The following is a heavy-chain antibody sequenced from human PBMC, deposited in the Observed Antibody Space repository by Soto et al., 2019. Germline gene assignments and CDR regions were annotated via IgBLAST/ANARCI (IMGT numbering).Heavy chain of an antibody. Sequence: PSETLSLTCTVSGGSISSYYWSWVRQPPGKGLEWIGYMYYSGSTYYNPSLKSRVTISVDRSKNQFSLKLSSVTAADTAVYYCACTMVRGVMGAFDIWGQGTMVTVSS. V-gene: IGHV4-59*04. CDR2: MYYSGST. J-gene: IGHJ3*02. CDR3: ACTMVRGVMGAFDI. CDR1: GGSISSYY. D-gene: IGHD3-10*01.